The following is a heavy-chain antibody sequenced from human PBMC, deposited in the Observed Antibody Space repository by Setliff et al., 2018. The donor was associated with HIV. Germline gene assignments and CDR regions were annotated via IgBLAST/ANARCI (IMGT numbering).Heavy chain of an antibody. Sequence: SETLSLTCTVSGASISSGLYYWNWIRQPAGKGLEWIGRISSIGSTTYSPSLKSRVTISVDTSKNQFSLNLRSVTAADTAVYYCPRDVGSSAWPFDYWGQGALVTV. V-gene: IGHV4-61*02. CDR1: GASISSGLYY. CDR2: ISSIGST. CDR3: PRDVGSSAWPFDY. J-gene: IGHJ4*02. D-gene: IGHD6-25*01.